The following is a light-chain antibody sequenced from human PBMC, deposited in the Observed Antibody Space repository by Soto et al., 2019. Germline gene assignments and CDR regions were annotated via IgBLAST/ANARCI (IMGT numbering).Light chain of an antibody. CDR2: EVT. J-gene: IGLJ2*01. Sequence: QSALTQPPSASGSPGQSVTISCTGTSSDVGGYNYVSWYQQHPGKAPKLMIYEVTKRPSGVPDRFSGSKSGNTASLTISGLQAEDEADYYCCSYAGSSTPTVVFGGGTKLTVL. V-gene: IGLV2-8*01. CDR3: CSYAGSSTPTVV. CDR1: SSDVGGYNY.